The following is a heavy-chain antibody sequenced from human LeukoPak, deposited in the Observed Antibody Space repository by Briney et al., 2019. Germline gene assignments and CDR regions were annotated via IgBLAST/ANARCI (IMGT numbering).Heavy chain of an antibody. J-gene: IGHJ4*02. CDR2: IYYSGST. CDR1: GGSISSGSYY. V-gene: IGHV4-30-4*01. CDR3: ARDPDYYYGSGSYPL. D-gene: IGHD3-10*01. Sequence: PSQTLSLTCTVSGGSISSGSYYWSWIRQPPGKGLEWIGYIYYSGSTYYNPSLKSRVTISVDTSKNQFSLKLSSVTAADTAVYYCARDPDYYYGSGSYPLWGQGTLVTVSS.